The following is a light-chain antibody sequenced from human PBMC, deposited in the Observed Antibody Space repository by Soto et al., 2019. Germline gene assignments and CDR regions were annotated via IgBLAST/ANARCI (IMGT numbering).Light chain of an antibody. J-gene: IGKJ3*01. CDR1: QSVSSSY. Sequence: VLKKSPGTVSLTPGERATLSCRASQSVSSSYLAWYQQKPGQAPRLLIYGASSRATGIPDRFSGSGSGTDFTLTISRLEPEDFAVYYCQHSASPPRTFAPGTKVDIK. CDR2: GAS. CDR3: QHSASPPRT. V-gene: IGKV3-20*01.